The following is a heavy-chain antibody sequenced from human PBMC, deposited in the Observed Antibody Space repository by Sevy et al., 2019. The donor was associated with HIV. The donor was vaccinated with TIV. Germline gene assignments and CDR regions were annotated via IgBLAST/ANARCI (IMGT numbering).Heavy chain of an antibody. J-gene: IGHJ6*02. Sequence: GGSLRLSCAASGFTFSTYAMNWVRQAPGKGLEWVSAVSGSAGSTYYADSVKGRFTISRDNSKNTLYLQMNSLRAEDSVVYYCAKGDRTFYGLDVWGQGTTVTVSS. CDR1: GFTFSTYA. CDR3: AKGDRTFYGLDV. V-gene: IGHV3-23*01. CDR2: VSGSAGST. D-gene: IGHD2-15*01.